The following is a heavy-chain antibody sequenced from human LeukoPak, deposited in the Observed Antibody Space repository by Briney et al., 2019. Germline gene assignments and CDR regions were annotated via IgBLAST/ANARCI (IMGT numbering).Heavy chain of an antibody. CDR2: TRYDGSNK. CDR1: GFTISSYG. D-gene: IGHD6-6*01. Sequence: GGSLRLSCAASGFTISSYGLHWVRQAPGKGLEWVTFTRYDGSNKYYADSVKGGFTISRDNSKNTLYLQMNSLRAEDTAVYYCAKGEYSSSPFDPWGQGTLVTVSS. J-gene: IGHJ5*02. V-gene: IGHV3-30*02. CDR3: AKGEYSSSPFDP.